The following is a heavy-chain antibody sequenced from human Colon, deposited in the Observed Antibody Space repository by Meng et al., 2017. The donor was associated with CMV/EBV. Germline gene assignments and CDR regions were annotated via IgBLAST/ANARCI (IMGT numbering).Heavy chain of an antibody. J-gene: IGHJ1*01. V-gene: IGHV4-4*07. D-gene: IGHD3-10*01. CDR1: GGSISGHY. Sequence: QVPIEDAGPGMVKPSETLALTCTVSGGSISGHYWTWIRRPAGEGLQWLGRIYSNGRIDENYSLRSRVTISVDTSKNQLSLRLTSVTAADTAVYYCGRAGARGVPIDVWGRGTLVTVSS. CDR3: GRAGARGVPIDV. CDR2: IYSNGRI.